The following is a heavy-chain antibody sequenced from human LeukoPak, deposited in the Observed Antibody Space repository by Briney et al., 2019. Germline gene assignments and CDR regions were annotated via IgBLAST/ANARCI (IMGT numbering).Heavy chain of an antibody. D-gene: IGHD4-23*01. CDR1: GFTFSRYL. Sequence: GGSLRLSCAAPGFTFSRYLMRWVRQAPGKGLEWVAHINQDGGEKNYVDSVKGRFTISRDNAKNTLYLQMNSLRAEDTAVYYCASVRSLATVVNSNWCLPCGEGNLGT. J-gene: IGHJ5*02. CDR2: INQDGGEK. V-gene: IGHV3-7*02. CDR3: ASVRSLATVVNSNWCLP.